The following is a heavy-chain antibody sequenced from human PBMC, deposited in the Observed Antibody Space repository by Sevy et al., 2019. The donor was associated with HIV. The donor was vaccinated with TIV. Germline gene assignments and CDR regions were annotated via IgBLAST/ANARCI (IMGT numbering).Heavy chain of an antibody. CDR2: IRSKAYGGTT. CDR1: GFTFGDYA. CDR3: TRDRGMVLGVIRYNGMDV. J-gene: IGHJ6*02. V-gene: IGHV3-49*03. D-gene: IGHD3-10*01. Sequence: GGSLRLSCATSGFTFGDYAMSWFRQAPGKGLEWVGFIRSKAYGGTTEYAASVKGRFTISRDDSKSIAYLQMNSLKTEDTSVYYCTRDRGMVLGVIRYNGMDVWGQGSTVTVSS.